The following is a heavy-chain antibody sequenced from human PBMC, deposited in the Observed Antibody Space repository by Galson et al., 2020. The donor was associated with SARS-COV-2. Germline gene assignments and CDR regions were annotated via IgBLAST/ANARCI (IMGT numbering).Heavy chain of an antibody. J-gene: IGHJ4*02. CDR1: GFTVRANY. Sequence: GESLKISCAASGFTVRANYMSWVRQAPGKGLEWVAVISYDGSNKYYADSVKGRFTISRDNSKNTLYLQMNSLRAEDTAVYYCARSGSGSYISRFDYWGQGTLVTVSS. V-gene: IGHV3-30-3*01. D-gene: IGHD1-26*01. CDR2: ISYDGSNK. CDR3: ARSGSGSYISRFDY.